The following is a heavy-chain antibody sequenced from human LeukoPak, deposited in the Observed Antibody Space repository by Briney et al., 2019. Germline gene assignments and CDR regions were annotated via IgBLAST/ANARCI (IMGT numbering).Heavy chain of an antibody. Sequence: ASVKVSCKASGYTFTSYDINWVRQATGQGLEWMGWMNPNSGNTVFAQKFQGRVTMTGSTSIKTAYMELSSLTSEDTGVYYCARAVATTPYYYYGLDVWGQGTTVTVSS. D-gene: IGHD5-24*01. V-gene: IGHV1-8*01. CDR1: GYTFTSYD. CDR3: ARAVATTPYYYYGLDV. J-gene: IGHJ6*02. CDR2: MNPNSGNT.